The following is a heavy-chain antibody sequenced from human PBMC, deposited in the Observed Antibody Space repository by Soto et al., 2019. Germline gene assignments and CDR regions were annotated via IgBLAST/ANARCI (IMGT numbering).Heavy chain of an antibody. CDR1: GDSVSSNSVA. CDR3: ARGGLEIAARPEFDY. CDR2: TYYRSKWYN. V-gene: IGHV6-1*01. J-gene: IGHJ4*02. Sequence: KQSQTLSLTCAISGDSVSSNSVAWNWIRQSPSRGLEWLGRTYYRSKWYNDYAVSVKSRITINPDTSKNQFSLQLNSVTPEDTAVYYCARGGLEIAARPEFDYWGQGTLVTVSS. D-gene: IGHD6-6*01.